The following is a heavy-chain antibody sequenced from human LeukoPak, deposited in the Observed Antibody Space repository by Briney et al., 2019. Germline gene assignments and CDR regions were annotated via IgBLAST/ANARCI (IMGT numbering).Heavy chain of an antibody. CDR1: GGSFSGYY. CDR3: ARGKQQPHI. Sequence: SETLSLTCAVYGGSFSGYYWSWIRQPPGKGLEWIGEINHSGSTNYNPSLKSRVTISVDTSKNQFSLKLSSVTAADTAVYYCARGKQQPHIRGQGTMVTVSS. CDR2: INHSGST. J-gene: IGHJ3*02. V-gene: IGHV4-34*01. D-gene: IGHD6-13*01.